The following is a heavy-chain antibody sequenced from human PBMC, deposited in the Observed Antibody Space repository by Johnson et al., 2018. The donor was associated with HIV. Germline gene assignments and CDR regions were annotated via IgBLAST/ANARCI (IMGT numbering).Heavy chain of an antibody. Sequence: EVQLVESGGGVVQPGRSLRLSCTASGFTFSNAWMTWVRQAPGKGLEWVGRIKAKTDGETTDYAAPVKGRFTISRDDSKNTLYLQMNSLRAEDTAVYYCAKDQPGVAERTDAFDIWGQGTMGTVAS. CDR2: IKAKTDGETT. CDR1: GFTFSNAW. J-gene: IGHJ3*02. D-gene: IGHD2-2*01. V-gene: IGHV3-15*01. CDR3: AKDQPGVAERTDAFDI.